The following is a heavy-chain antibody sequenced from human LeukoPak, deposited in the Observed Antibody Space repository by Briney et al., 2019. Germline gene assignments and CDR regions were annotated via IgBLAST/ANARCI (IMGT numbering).Heavy chain of an antibody. CDR1: GFTFSSYA. CDR2: ISGSGGST. Sequence: PGGSLRLSCAASGFTFSSYAMSWVRQAPGKGLEWVSSISGSGGSTYYADSVKGRFTISRDNSKNTLFLQMNSLRAEDTAVYYCARDLTAGGAFDIWGQGTMVTVSS. V-gene: IGHV3-23*01. J-gene: IGHJ3*02. D-gene: IGHD6-13*01. CDR3: ARDLTAGGAFDI.